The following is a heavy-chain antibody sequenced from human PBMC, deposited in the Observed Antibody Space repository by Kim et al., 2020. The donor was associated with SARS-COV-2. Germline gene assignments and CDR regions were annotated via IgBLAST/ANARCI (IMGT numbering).Heavy chain of an antibody. CDR3: ARDWWSPFKWFDP. J-gene: IGHJ5*02. Sequence: GGSLRLSCQVSGFSLNDFYMSWIRQVPGKGLEWISYIGNRGDNIHYADSVEGRFTISRDNAKNSLYLQMNNLRGEDTALYYCARDWWSPFKWFDPWGQGTLVTVSS. V-gene: IGHV3-11*01. CDR1: GFSLNDFY. D-gene: IGHD2-15*01. CDR2: IGNRGDNI.